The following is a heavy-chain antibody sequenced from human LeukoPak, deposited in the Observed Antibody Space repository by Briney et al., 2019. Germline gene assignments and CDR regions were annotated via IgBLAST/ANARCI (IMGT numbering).Heavy chain of an antibody. Sequence: SETLSLTCAVSGLPFSNYYWSWVRQSPRQGLEWIGEINHSGYTNYNPSLKSRVTMSIDTSKNQFSLTLTSVTAADAGVYYCTRAVAGHPDWGQGTLVTVSS. CDR2: INHSGYT. CDR3: TRAVAGHPD. J-gene: IGHJ4*01. CDR1: GLPFSNYY. V-gene: IGHV4-34*01. D-gene: IGHD6-19*01.